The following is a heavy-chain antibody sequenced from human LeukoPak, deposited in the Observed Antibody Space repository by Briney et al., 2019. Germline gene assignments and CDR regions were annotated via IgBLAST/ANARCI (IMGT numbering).Heavy chain of an antibody. CDR3: ARHGGGGESYPRVFDF. D-gene: IGHD1-26*01. V-gene: IGHV4-59*08. CDR2: IYYSGNT. Sequence: SETLSLTCTVSSVSISPYYWSWIRQSPGKGLEWIGYIYYSGNTNYNPSLKSRVTISVDTSKTQFSLRLSSVTAADTAIYYCARHGGGGESYPRVFDFWGQGTLVTVSS. CDR1: SVSISPYY. J-gene: IGHJ4*02.